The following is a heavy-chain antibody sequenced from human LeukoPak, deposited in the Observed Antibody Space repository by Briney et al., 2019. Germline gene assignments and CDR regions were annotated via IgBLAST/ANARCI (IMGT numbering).Heavy chain of an antibody. CDR2: ISSSSSYI. J-gene: IGHJ4*02. Sequence: PGGSLRLSCAASGFTFSSYSMNWVRQAPRKGLEWVSSISSSSSYIYYADSVKGRFTISRDNAKNSLYLQMNSLRAEDTAVYYCAREGFLEWLPFYWGQGTLVTVSS. CDR1: GFTFSSYS. V-gene: IGHV3-21*01. CDR3: AREGFLEWLPFY. D-gene: IGHD3-3*01.